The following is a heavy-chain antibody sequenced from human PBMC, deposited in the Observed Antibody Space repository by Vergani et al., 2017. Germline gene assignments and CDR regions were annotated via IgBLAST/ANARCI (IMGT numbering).Heavy chain of an antibody. CDR1: AFTFSSYG. D-gene: IGHD3-9*01. Sequence: QVQLVESGGGVVQPGRSLRLSCAASAFTFSSYGMHWVRQAPGKGLEWVAVISYDGSNNDYADSVKGRFTISRDNSKNTLYLQMNSLRAEDTAVYYCAKGLALKITIFGDYWGQGTLVTVSS. V-gene: IGHV3-30*18. CDR2: ISYDGSNN. CDR3: AKGLALKITIFGDY. J-gene: IGHJ4*02.